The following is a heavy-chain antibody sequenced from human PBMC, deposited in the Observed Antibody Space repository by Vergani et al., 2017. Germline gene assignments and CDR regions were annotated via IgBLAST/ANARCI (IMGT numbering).Heavy chain of an antibody. D-gene: IGHD2-2*02. CDR3: ARDGYCSSTSCYNGMDV. J-gene: IGHJ6*02. CDR2: IRSKANSYST. CDR1: GFTFSGSA. Sequence: EVQLVESGGGLVQPGGSLKLSCAASGFTFSGSAMHWVRQASGKGLEWVGRIRSKANSYSTAYAASVKGRFTISRDDSKNTAYLQMNSLKTEDTAVYYCARDGYCSSTSCYNGMDVWGQGTTVTVSS. V-gene: IGHV3-73*02.